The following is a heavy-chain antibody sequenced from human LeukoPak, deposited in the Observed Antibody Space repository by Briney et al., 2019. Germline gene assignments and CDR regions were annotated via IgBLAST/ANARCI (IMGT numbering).Heavy chain of an antibody. V-gene: IGHV1-2*02. Sequence: ASVKVSCTASGYTFTVYYMHWVRQASGQGLEWMGWINPNSGGTNFAQRFQGRVTMTRDTSISTAYMELSRLRSDDTAVYYCARTRNYVEFDYWGQGTLVTVSS. CDR3: ARTRNYVEFDY. D-gene: IGHD4-17*01. CDR1: GYTFTVYY. J-gene: IGHJ4*02. CDR2: INPNSGGT.